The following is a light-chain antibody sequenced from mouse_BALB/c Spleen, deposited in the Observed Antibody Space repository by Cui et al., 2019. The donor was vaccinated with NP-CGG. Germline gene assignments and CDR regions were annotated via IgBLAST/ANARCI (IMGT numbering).Light chain of an antibody. CDR2: GTN. V-gene: IGLV1*01. CDR1: TGAVTTSNY. J-gene: IGLJ1*01. CDR3: ALWYSNHWV. Sequence: AVVPQASALTTSPGETVTLTCRSSTGAVTTSNYANWVQEKPDHLFTGLIGGTNNRAPGVPARFSGSLIGDKAALTITRAQTDDEAIYFCALWYSNHWVFGGGTKLTVL.